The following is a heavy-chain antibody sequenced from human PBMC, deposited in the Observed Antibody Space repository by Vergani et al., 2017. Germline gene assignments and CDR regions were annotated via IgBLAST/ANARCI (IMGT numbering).Heavy chain of an antibody. CDR2: IYYSGTT. Sequence: QVQLQESGPGLVKASQTLSLTCSVSGAYVGSGGYYWSWVRQRPGMGLDWIGYIYYSGTTYYNPSLESRLTISLDTSENHLSLKLTSVTAADTAVYYCASIPTPIAYSSGWARDAFDIWGQGTMVTVSS. CDR3: ASIPTPIAYSSGWARDAFDI. J-gene: IGHJ3*02. V-gene: IGHV4-31*03. D-gene: IGHD6-19*01. CDR1: GAYVGSGGYY.